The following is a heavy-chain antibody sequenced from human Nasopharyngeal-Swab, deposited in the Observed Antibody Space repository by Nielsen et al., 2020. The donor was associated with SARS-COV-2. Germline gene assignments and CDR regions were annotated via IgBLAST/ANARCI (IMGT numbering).Heavy chain of an antibody. CDR3: ARDNGIGAYFYYGMDI. CDR2: ISSSSSYI. D-gene: IGHD3-10*01. J-gene: IGHJ6*02. CDR1: GFTFSSYS. V-gene: IGHV3-21*06. Sequence: GESLKISCAASGFTFSSYSMNWVRQAPGKGLECVSSISSSSSYIYYADSVKGRFTISRDNSNNLLYLQMNNLRAEDTAVYYCARDNGIGAYFYYGMDIWGQGTTVTVSS.